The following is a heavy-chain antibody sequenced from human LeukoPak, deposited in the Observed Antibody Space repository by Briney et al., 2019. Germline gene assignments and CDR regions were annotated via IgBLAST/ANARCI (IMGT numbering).Heavy chain of an antibody. Sequence: PGASLRLSCAASGFIFSDSGMNWVRQAPGKGLEWVSVISGSGDTTYYADSVRGRFTISRDNSKNTLYLQMNSLRVEDTAVYYCARATSHWGQGTLVTVSS. CDR1: GFIFSDSG. CDR2: ISGSGDTT. J-gene: IGHJ4*02. CDR3: ARATSH. V-gene: IGHV3-23*01.